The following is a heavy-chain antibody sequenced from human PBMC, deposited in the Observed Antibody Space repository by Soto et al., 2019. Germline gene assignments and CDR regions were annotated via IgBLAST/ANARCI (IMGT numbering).Heavy chain of an antibody. CDR1: SFYA. CDR2: LIPVFDTP. D-gene: IGHD4-4*01. CDR3: ASTPVTVRYSYYGMDA. Sequence: QVQPVQSGSEVKKPGSSVRVSCKTGSFYAVSWVRQAPGQGLEWMGGLIPVFDTPSYAQKFQGRVTITADESKSTAYMELSSLRSEDTAIYYCASTPVTVRYSYYGMDAWDQVIAVTVSS. V-gene: IGHV1-69*01. J-gene: IGHJ6*02.